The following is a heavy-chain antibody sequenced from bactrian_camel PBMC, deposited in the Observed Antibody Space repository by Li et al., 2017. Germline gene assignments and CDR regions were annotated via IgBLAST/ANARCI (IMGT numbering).Heavy chain of an antibody. Sequence: QLVESGGGSVQAGGSLRLSCAASGYAYRPTYCMAWFRQAPGKEREGVAAFYSVGGYTVYASSVKGRFTISRDNAKNAVYLQMNSLKPEDTAVYYCVREIRASWVRRGFGYWGQGTQVTVS. CDR2: FYSVGGYT. J-gene: IGHJ6*01. CDR1: GYAYRPTYC. CDR3: VREIRASWVRRGFGY. D-gene: IGHD5*01. V-gene: IGHV3S25*01.